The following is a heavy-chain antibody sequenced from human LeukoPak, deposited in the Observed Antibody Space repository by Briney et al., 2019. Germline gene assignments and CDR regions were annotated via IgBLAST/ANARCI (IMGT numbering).Heavy chain of an antibody. J-gene: IGHJ4*02. CDR2: IYYSGST. CDR1: GGSISSYY. D-gene: IGHD1-26*01. V-gene: IGHV4-59*08. CDR3: ARHKSGSYYAFDY. Sequence: SETLSLTCTVSGGSISSYYWSWIRQPPGEGLEWIGYIYYSGSTNYNPSLKSRVTISVDTSKNQFSLKLSSVTAADTAVYYCARHKSGSYYAFDYWGQGTLVTVSS.